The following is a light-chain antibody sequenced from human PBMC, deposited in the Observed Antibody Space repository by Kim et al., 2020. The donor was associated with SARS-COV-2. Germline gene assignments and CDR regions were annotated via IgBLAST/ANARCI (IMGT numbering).Light chain of an antibody. V-gene: IGLV10-54*04. CDR1: SNNVGTPG. CDR2: RNN. Sequence: QAGLTQPPSVSKGLRQTATLTCTGNSNNVGTPGAAWLQQHQGHPPKLLSYRNNNRPSGISERFSASRSGNTASLTITGLQPEDEADESCSTWDSSLSAWVFGGGTQLTVL. CDR3: STWDSSLSAWV. J-gene: IGLJ3*02.